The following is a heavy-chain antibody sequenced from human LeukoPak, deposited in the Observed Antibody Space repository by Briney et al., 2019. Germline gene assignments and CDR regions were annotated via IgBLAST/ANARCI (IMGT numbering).Heavy chain of an antibody. CDR1: GYTLTELS. CDR2: FDPEDGET. Sequence: GASVKVSCKGSGYTLTELSMHWVRQAPGKGLEWMGGFDPEDGETIYARKFQGRVTMTEDTSTDTAYMELSSLRSEDTAVYYCATAQPQDENNWFDPWGQGTLVTVSS. V-gene: IGHV1-24*01. CDR3: ATAQPQDENNWFDP. J-gene: IGHJ5*02.